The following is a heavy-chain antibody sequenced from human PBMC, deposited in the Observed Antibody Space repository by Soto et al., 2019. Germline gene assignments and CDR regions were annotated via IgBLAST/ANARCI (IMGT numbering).Heavy chain of an antibody. J-gene: IGHJ4*02. CDR1: GFSFNSYV. V-gene: IGHV3-23*01. Sequence: GGSLRLSCAASGFSFNSYVMTWVRQAPGEGLEWVSSISRSGRGSAYYADSVKGRFTISRDNSENTLFLQMNSLRDEDTALYYCARGRYLDSSDYWVANLHFDHWGLGTLVTVSS. D-gene: IGHD3-22*01. CDR2: ISRSGRGSA. CDR3: ARGRYLDSSDYWVANLHFDH.